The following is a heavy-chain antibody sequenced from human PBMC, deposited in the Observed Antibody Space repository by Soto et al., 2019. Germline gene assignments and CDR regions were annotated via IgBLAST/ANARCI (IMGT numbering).Heavy chain of an antibody. V-gene: IGHV1-58*01. D-gene: IGHD6-19*01. CDR1: GFTFSNSA. Sequence: VTSVKVSCKASGFTFSNSAVQWVGQSRLQRLEWMVWIVVGSGHPNLAQKFQDRVTLTRDMSTGTAYMELSSLTSEDTAVYYCAPDVIAVAGDFDHWGQGTQVTVSS. J-gene: IGHJ4*02. CDR2: IVVGSGHP. CDR3: APDVIAVAGDFDH.